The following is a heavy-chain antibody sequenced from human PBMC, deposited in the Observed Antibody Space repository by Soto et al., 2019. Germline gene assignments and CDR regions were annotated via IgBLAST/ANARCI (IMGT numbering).Heavy chain of an antibody. Sequence: GGSLRLSCAASGMTFSSYGMHWVRQAPGKGLEWVAFIWYDGSNQYYADSVKGRFTISKDNSKNTLYLQMNLRAEDTAVYYCARDMGIQDSDQWGQGTLVTVSS. CDR3: ARDMGIQDSDQ. J-gene: IGHJ4*02. CDR2: IWYDGSNQ. CDR1: GMTFSSYG. V-gene: IGHV3-33*01. D-gene: IGHD5-18*01.